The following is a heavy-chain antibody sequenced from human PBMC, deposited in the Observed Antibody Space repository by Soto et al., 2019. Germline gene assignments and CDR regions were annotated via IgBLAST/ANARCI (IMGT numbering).Heavy chain of an antibody. J-gene: IGHJ6*02. V-gene: IGHV3-11*01. CDR3: GVVVVPAAIKYYGMDV. CDR2: ISSSGSTI. CDR1: GFTFSDYY. D-gene: IGHD2-2*02. Sequence: QVQLVESGGGLVKPGGSLRLSCAASGFTFSDYYMSWMRQAPGKGLEWVSYISSSGSTIYYADSVKGRFTISRDNAKNSLYLQMNSLRAEDTAVYYCGVVVVPAAIKYYGMDVWGQGTTVTVSS.